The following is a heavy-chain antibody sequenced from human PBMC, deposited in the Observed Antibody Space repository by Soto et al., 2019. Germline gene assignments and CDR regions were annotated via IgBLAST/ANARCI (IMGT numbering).Heavy chain of an antibody. CDR1: GYTFTSYG. V-gene: IGHV1-18*01. CDR3: ARTYFDFGSGYYPPQVFGY. CDR2: ISAYNGNT. Sequence: QVQLVQSGAEVKKPGASVKVSCKASGYTFTSYGISWVRQAPGQGLEWMGWISAYNGNTKYAQKLQGRVTMTTGTPPSTAYMEARSPKSGDTAVYYCARTYFDFGSGYYPPQVFGYWGQGTLVTVSS. D-gene: IGHD3-3*01. J-gene: IGHJ4*02.